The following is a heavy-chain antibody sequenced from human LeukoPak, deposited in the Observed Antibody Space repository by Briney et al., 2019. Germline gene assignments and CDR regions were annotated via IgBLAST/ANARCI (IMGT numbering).Heavy chain of an antibody. J-gene: IGHJ5*02. V-gene: IGHV4-34*01. Sequence: PSETLSLTCAVYGGSFSGCYWSWIRQPPRKGLEWIGEINHSGSTNYNPSLKSRVTISVDTSKNQFSLKLSSVTAADTAVYYCARGLQEGTGYNWFDPWGQGTLVTVSS. CDR2: INHSGST. CDR1: GGSFSGCY. CDR3: ARGLQEGTGYNWFDP. D-gene: IGHD1-1*01.